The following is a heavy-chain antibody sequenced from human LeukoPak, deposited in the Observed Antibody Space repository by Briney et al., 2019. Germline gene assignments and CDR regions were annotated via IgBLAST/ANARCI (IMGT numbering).Heavy chain of an antibody. CDR2: INWNGDRT. CDR3: ARERLIDSNYYYMDV. V-gene: IGHV3-20*04. J-gene: IGHJ6*03. D-gene: IGHD2-15*01. Sequence: GGSLRLSCAAYGFTFDDFGMSWVRQAPGKGLQWVSSINWNGDRTGYADSLKGRFTISRDNAKNSLYLQMSSLRAEDTALYYCARERLIDSNYYYMDVWGKGTTVTISS. CDR1: GFTFDDFG.